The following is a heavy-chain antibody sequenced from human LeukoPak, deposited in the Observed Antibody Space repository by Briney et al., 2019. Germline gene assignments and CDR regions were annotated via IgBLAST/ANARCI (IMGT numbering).Heavy chain of an antibody. V-gene: IGHV3-23*01. Sequence: GGSLRLSCAVSGFTFSSYDMTWVRQAPGKGLEWVSSIRHSGDKTHYADSVKGRFTISRDNSKNTLYLQMNSLRAEDTAMYYCVKGQVDFWGQGTLVTVSS. CDR2: IRHSGDKT. CDR1: GFTFSSYD. CDR3: VKGQVDF. J-gene: IGHJ4*02.